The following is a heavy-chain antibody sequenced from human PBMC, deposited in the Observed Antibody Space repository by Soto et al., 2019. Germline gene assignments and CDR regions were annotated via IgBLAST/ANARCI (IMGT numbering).Heavy chain of an antibody. CDR3: ARVRSDFYYGSGRALYGMDV. CDR2: IYHSGST. CDR1: GGYISSGEY. V-gene: IGHV4-4*02. J-gene: IGHJ6*02. Sequence: SETLSLTCTVSGGYISSGEYYWSWVRQPPGKGLEWIGEIYHSGSTNYNPSLKSRVTISVDKSKNQFSLKLSSVTAADTAVYYCARVRSDFYYGSGRALYGMDVWGQGTTVTVSS. D-gene: IGHD3-10*01.